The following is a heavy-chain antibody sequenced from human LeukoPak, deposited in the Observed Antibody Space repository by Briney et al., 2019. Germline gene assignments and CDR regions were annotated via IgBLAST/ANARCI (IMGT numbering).Heavy chain of an antibody. Sequence: PGGSLRLSCAASGFTFSSYGMHWVRQAPGKGLEWVAFIRYDGSNKYYADSVKGRFTISRDNSKNTLYLQMNSLRAEDTAVYYCAKDRGQLWPPGSEYFQHWGQGTLVTVSS. CDR3: AKDRGQLWPPGSEYFQH. CDR1: GFTFSSYG. J-gene: IGHJ1*01. V-gene: IGHV3-30*02. CDR2: IRYDGSNK. D-gene: IGHD5-18*01.